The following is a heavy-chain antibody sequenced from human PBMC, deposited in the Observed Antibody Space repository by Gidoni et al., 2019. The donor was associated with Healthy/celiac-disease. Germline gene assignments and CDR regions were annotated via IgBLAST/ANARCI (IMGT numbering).Heavy chain of an antibody. Sequence: QITLKESGPTLVQPTQTLTLTCTFSWFSLVTIGVCVGWIRQTPGKALELLALIYWNDDKRYSPSLNSRLTITKDTSKNQVVLTMTNMDPVDTATYYCAHIWYYYDSSGYYFDYWGPGNPGHRLL. J-gene: IGHJ4*02. V-gene: IGHV2-5*01. CDR3: AHIWYYYDSSGYYFDY. CDR2: IYWNDDK. CDR1: WFSLVTIGVC. D-gene: IGHD3-22*01.